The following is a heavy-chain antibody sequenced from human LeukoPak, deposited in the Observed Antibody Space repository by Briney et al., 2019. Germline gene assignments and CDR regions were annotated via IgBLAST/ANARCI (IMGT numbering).Heavy chain of an antibody. D-gene: IGHD2-15*01. CDR2: INPNSGGT. CDR1: GYTFTGYY. CDR3: ARGLDVVGVHPGMDV. Sequence: GASVKVSCKASGYTFTGYYMHWVRQAPGQGLEWMGWINPNSGGTNYAQKFQGRVTMTRDTSISTAYMELSRLRSDDTAVYYCARGLDVVGVHPGMDVWGQGTTVTVSS. V-gene: IGHV1-2*02. J-gene: IGHJ6*02.